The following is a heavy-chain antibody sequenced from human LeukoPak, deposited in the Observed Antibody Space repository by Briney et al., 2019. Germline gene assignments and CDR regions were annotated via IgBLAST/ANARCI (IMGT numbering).Heavy chain of an antibody. D-gene: IGHD5-12*01. J-gene: IGHJ4*02. CDR2: IYYSGST. CDR1: GGSISSYY. V-gene: IGHV4-59*01. CDR3: ARDAFGGYAPYFDY. Sequence: SSETLSLTCTVSGGSISSYYWSWIRQPPGKGLERIGYIYYSGSTNYNPSLKSRVTISVDTSKNQFSLKLSSVTAADTAVYYCARDAFGGYAPYFDYWGQGTLSPSPQ.